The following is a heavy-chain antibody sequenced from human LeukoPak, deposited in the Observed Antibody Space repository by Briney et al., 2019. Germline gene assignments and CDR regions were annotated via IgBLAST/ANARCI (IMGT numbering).Heavy chain of an antibody. V-gene: IGHV1-69*05. J-gene: IGHJ5*02. D-gene: IGHD2-2*01. CDR2: IIPIFGTA. CDR1: EGTFSSYA. Sequence: ASVKVSCKAPEGTFSSYAISWVRQAPGQGLEWMGRIIPIFGTANYAQKFQGRVTITTDESTSTVYMELSSLRSEDTAVYYCARGGLGPAAQGWFDPWGQGTLVTVSS. CDR3: ARGGLGPAAQGWFDP.